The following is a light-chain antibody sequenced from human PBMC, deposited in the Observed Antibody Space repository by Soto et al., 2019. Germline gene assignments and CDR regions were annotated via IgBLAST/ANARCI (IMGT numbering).Light chain of an antibody. CDR1: QSVTDW. J-gene: IGKJ2*02. Sequence: DIQLTQSPSTLSASVGDRVTITCRASQSVTDWLAWYQQKPGKAHKLLIYDASRLQSGVQSRFSGSGAETEFSLTISSLQPDDFATYYCQQYYRSCTFGQGTKVEIK. V-gene: IGKV1-5*01. CDR3: QQYYRSCT. CDR2: DAS.